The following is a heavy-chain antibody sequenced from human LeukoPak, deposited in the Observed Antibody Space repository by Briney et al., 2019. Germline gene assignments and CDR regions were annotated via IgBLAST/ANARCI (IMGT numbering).Heavy chain of an antibody. CDR2: INTNTGNP. D-gene: IGHD3-10*01. CDR1: GYTFTSYA. CDR3: ATPTSGDPPSNAFDI. J-gene: IGHJ3*02. V-gene: IGHV7-4-1*02. Sequence: GASVKVSCKASGYTFTSYAMNWVRQAPGQGLEWMGWINTNTGNPTYAQGFTGRFVFSLDTSVSTAYLQISSLKAEDTAVYYCATPTSGDPPSNAFDIWGQGTMVTVSS.